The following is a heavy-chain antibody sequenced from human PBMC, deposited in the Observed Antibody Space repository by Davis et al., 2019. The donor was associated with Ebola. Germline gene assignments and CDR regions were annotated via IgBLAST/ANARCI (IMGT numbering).Heavy chain of an antibody. CDR3: ARGLGGRPGSGYPLYGMDV. CDR2: IHYTGST. Sequence: SDTLSLTCTVSGGSIISSSYYWGWIRQPPGKGLEWLGSIHYTGSTYYNPSLKSRVTISVDTSKNQFSLKLISVTAADTAVYYCARGLGGRPGSGYPLYGMDVWGKGTTVTVSS. J-gene: IGHJ6*04. D-gene: IGHD3-22*01. V-gene: IGHV4-39*01. CDR1: GGSIISSSYY.